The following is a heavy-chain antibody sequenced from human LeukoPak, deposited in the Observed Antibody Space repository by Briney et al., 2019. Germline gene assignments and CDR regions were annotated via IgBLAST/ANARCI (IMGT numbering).Heavy chain of an antibody. CDR3: AKGPAMVRGTFDP. Sequence: GGSLRLSCEASGFTFGDYGMSWVRQAPGKGLEWVAVISYDGSNKYYADSVKGRFTISRDYSKNTLYLQMNSLRTEETAVYYCAKGPAMVRGTFDPWGQGTLVTVSS. CDR1: GFTFGDYG. CDR2: ISYDGSNK. D-gene: IGHD3-10*01. V-gene: IGHV3-30*18. J-gene: IGHJ5*02.